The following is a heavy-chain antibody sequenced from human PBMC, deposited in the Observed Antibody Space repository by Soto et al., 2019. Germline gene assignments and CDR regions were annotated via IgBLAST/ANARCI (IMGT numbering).Heavy chain of an antibody. CDR3: TRGASGYGNFDY. V-gene: IGHV3-74*01. J-gene: IGHJ4*02. CDR2: TNSDGSSI. CDR1: GFTFSTW. Sequence: EVQLVESGGGLVQPGGSLRLSCAASGFTFSTWMHWVRQAPGKGLVWVSRTNSDGSSITYADSVKGRFIISRDNAKNTLYLQMNSLTAEDKAVYYCTRGASGYGNFDYWGQGVLVTVSS. D-gene: IGHD5-12*01.